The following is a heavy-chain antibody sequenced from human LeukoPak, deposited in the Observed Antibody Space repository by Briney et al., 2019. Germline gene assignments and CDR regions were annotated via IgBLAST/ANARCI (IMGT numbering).Heavy chain of an antibody. J-gene: IGHJ5*02. D-gene: IGHD1-7*01. V-gene: IGHV1-69*05. CDR1: GGTFSSYA. Sequence: ASVKVSCKASGGTFSSYAVSWVRQAPGQGLEWMGGIIPIFGTANYAQKFQGRVTITTDESTSTAYMELSSLRSEDTAVYYCARGMVAGTMPLAWFDPWGQGTLVTVSS. CDR2: IIPIFGTA. CDR3: ARGMVAGTMPLAWFDP.